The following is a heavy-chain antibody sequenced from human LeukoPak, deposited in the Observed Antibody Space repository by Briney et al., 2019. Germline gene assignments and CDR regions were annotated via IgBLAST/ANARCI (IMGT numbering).Heavy chain of an antibody. CDR2: ISYDGSNR. CDR1: GFTFSIYG. Sequence: RGSLRLSCAASGFTFSIYGMHGVRQAPGKGQEWVAVISYDGSNRYYADSVKGRFAISRNNSKNTLYLQMDSLRAVDTAVYYCAKDPYYGEKGNGFDLWGQGTMVTVSS. J-gene: IGHJ5*02. V-gene: IGHV3-30*18. D-gene: IGHD4-17*01. CDR3: AKDPYYGEKGNGFDL.